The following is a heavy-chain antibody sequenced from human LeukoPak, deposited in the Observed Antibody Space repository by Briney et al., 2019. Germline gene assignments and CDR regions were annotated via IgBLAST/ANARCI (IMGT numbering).Heavy chain of an antibody. CDR2: IYYSGST. CDR1: GGSISSYY. J-gene: IGHJ5*02. Sequence: SETLSLTCTVSGGSISSYYWSWIRQPPGKGLEWIGYIYYSGSTNYNPPLKSRVTISVDTSKNQFSLKLSSVTAADTAVYYCARGSGGGDWLGWFDPWGQGTLVTVSS. CDR3: ARGSGGGDWLGWFDP. D-gene: IGHD2-21*01. V-gene: IGHV4-59*01.